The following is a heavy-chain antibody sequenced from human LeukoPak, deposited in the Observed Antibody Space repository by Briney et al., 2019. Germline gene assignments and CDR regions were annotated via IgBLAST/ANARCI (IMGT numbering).Heavy chain of an antibody. J-gene: IGHJ6*02. CDR1: GFTFSSYL. V-gene: IGHV3-74*01. D-gene: IGHD2/OR15-2a*01. CDR3: ARSFYWTYGMDV. Sequence: GGSLRLSCAASGFTFSSYLMHWVRQAPGKGLVWVSRINSDGSSTSYADSVKGRFTISRDNAKNTLYLQMNSLRAEDTAVYYCARSFYWTYGMDVWGQGTTVTVSS. CDR2: INSDGSST.